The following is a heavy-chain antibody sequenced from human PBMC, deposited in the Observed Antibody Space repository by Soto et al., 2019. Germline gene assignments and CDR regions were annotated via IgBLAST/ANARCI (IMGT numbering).Heavy chain of an antibody. CDR2: ISGSGGST. V-gene: IGHV3-23*01. Sequence: GGSLRLSCAASGFTFSSYAMSWVRQAPGKGLEWVSAISGSGGSTYYADSVKGRFTISRDNSKNTLYLQMNSLRAEDTAVYYCAKEDYGEPTHHFLVVVAAQIDYWGQGTLVTVSS. D-gene: IGHD2-15*01. J-gene: IGHJ4*02. CDR3: AKEDYGEPTHHFLVVVAAQIDY. CDR1: GFTFSSYA.